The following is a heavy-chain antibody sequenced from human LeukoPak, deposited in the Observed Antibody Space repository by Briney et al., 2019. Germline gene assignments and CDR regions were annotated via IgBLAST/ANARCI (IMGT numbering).Heavy chain of an antibody. CDR1: GYTFTSYD. D-gene: IGHD6-6*01. CDR3: ARGLASRIAARRFDP. Sequence: ASVKVSCKASGYTFTSYDINWVRQATGQGLEWMGWMNPNSGNTGYAQKFQGRVTMTRNTSISTAYMELSSLRSEDTAVYYCARGLASRIAARRFDPWGQGTLVTVSS. CDR2: MNPNSGNT. V-gene: IGHV1-8*01. J-gene: IGHJ5*02.